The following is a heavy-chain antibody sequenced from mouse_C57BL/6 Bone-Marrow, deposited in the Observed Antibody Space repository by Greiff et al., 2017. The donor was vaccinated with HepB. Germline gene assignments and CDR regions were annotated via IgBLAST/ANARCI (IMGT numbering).Heavy chain of an antibody. Sequence: EVHLVESGGGLVQPGGSLKLSCAASGFTFSDYGMAWVRQAPRKGPEWVAFISNLAYSIYYADTVTGRFTISRENAKNTLYLEMSSLRSEDTAMYYCARHGGGSPFDYWGQGTTLTVFS. V-gene: IGHV5-15*01. J-gene: IGHJ2*01. CDR1: GFTFSDYG. CDR2: ISNLAYSI. D-gene: IGHD1-1*01. CDR3: ARHGGGSPFDY.